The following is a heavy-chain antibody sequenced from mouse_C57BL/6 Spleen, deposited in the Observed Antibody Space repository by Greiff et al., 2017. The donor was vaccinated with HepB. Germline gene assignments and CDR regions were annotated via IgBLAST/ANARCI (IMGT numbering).Heavy chain of an antibody. V-gene: IGHV14-4*01. CDR3: TLRYFDY. CDR1: GFNIKDDY. CDR2: IDPENGDT. J-gene: IGHJ2*01. Sequence: EVQLQQSGAELVRPGASVKLSCTASGFNIKDDYMHWVKQRPEQGLEWIGWIDPENGDTEYASKFQGKATITAETSSNTAYLQLSSLTSEDTAVYYCTLRYFDYWGQGTTLTVSS.